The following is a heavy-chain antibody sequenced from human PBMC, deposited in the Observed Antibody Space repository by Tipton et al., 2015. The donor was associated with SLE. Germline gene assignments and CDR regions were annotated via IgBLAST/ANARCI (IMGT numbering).Heavy chain of an antibody. V-gene: IGHV4-61*02. CDR2: IYTSGST. CDR3: ARAFPYGGFDP. Sequence: TLSLTCTASGGSISRGSYYWSWIRQPAGKGLEWIGRIYTSGSTNYNPSLKSRVTISVDTSKNQFSLKLSSVTAADTAVYYCARAFPYGGFDPWGQGTLVTVSS. CDR1: GGSISRGSYY. D-gene: IGHD4-23*01. J-gene: IGHJ5*02.